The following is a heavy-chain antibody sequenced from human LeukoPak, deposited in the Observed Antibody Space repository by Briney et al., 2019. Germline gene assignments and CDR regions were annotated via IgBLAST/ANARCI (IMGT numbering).Heavy chain of an antibody. CDR1: GYTFTSYY. J-gene: IGHJ4*02. D-gene: IGHD6-6*01. CDR2: INPSGGST. V-gene: IGHV1-46*01. Sequence: EASVKVSCKASGYTFTSYYMHWVRQAPGQGLERMRIINPSGGSTSYAQKFQGRVTMTRDMSTSTVYMELSSLRSEDTAVYYCARVGIAARPRGSLDYWGQGTLVTVSS. CDR3: ARVGIAARPRGSLDY.